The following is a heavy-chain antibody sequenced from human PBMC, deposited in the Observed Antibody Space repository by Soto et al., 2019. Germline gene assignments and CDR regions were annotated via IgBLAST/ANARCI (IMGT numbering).Heavy chain of an antibody. CDR3: ARVVIH. CDR1: GGSISSGGYY. CDR2: IYYSGST. D-gene: IGHD2-2*01. J-gene: IGHJ4*02. Sequence: QVQLQESGPGLVKPSQTLSLTCTVSGGSISSGGYYWSWIRQHPGKGLEWIGHIYYSGSTYYNPSLTSRVSISVDTSKNQFSQKLSSVTAGDSAMYYCARVVIHWGQGTLVTVSS. V-gene: IGHV4-31*03.